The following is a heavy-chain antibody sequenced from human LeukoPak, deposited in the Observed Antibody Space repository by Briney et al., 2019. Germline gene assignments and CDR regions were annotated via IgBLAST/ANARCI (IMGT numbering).Heavy chain of an antibody. V-gene: IGHV4-59*01. CDR2: FYYSGSS. CDR1: GGSISSYY. Sequence: SETLSLTCTVSGGSISSYYWSWIRQPPGKGLEWIGYFYYSGSSNYNPSLKSRVTISVDTSKNQFSLKLSSVTAADTAVYYRARVTGSYSLFDYWGQGTLVTASS. CDR3: ARVTGSYSLFDY. J-gene: IGHJ4*02. D-gene: IGHD1-26*01.